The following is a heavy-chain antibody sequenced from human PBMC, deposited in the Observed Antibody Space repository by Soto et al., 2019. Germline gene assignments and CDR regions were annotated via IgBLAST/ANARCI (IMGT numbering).Heavy chain of an antibody. CDR2: IWYDGSNK. D-gene: IGHD3-3*01. J-gene: IGHJ6*02. CDR3: ARDPPGWSSGHDTYRYYYGMDV. V-gene: IGHV3-33*01. CDR1: GFTFSSYG. Sequence: PGGSLRLSCAASGFTFSSYGMHWVRQAPGKGLEWVAVIWYDGSNKYYADSVKGRFTISRDNSKNTLYLQMNSLRAEDTAVYYCARDPPGWSSGHDTYRYYYGMDVWGQGTTVTVSS.